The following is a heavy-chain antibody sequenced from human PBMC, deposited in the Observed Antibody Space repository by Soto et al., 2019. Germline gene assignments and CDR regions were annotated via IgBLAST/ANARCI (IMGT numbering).Heavy chain of an antibody. Sequence: SETLSRTCSVSGGAISRGGYCWSGIRQHPEKGLVWIGYIYYSRSTYYNPSLKSRVTISVDTSKNQFSLKLSSVTAADTAVYYCARDRGRGMATIAYYYYSGMDVCGQGTTVTVSS. V-gene: IGHV4-31*03. CDR3: ARDRGRGMATIAYYYYSGMDV. CDR1: GGAISRGGYC. CDR2: IYYSRST. D-gene: IGHD5-12*01. J-gene: IGHJ6*02.